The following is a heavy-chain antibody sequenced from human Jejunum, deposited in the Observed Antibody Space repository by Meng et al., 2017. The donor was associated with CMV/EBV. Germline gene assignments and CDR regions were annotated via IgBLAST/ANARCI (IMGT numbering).Heavy chain of an antibody. Sequence: WVRHHPGKGLEWIGYVYYSGSTYYNPSLRSRVTISLDTSKNEFSLKLYSVIAADTALYYCAREGDISETTAYWGQGTRVTVSS. J-gene: IGHJ4*02. V-gene: IGHV4-31*02. D-gene: IGHD6-19*01. CDR3: AREGDISETTAY. CDR2: VYYSGST.